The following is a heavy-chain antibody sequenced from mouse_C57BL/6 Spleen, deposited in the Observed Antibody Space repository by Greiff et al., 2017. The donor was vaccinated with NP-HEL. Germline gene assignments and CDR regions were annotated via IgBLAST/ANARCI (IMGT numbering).Heavy chain of an antibody. CDR3: ARTVVNWYFDV. V-gene: IGHV1-19*01. J-gene: IGHJ1*03. Sequence: VQLQQSGPVLVKPGASVKMSCKASGYTFTDYYMNWVKQSHGKSLEWIGVINPYNGGTSYNQKFKGKATLTVDKSSSTAYMELNSLTSEDSAVYYCARTVVNWYFDVWGTGTTVTVSS. CDR2: INPYNGGT. D-gene: IGHD1-1*01. CDR1: GYTFTDYY.